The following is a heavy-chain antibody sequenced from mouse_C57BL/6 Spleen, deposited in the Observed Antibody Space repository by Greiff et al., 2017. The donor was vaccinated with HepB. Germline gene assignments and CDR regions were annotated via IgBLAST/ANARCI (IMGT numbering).Heavy chain of an antibody. CDR1: GYTFTSYW. Sequence: QVQLQQPGAELVKPGASVTMSCKASGYTFTSYWITWVKQRPGQGLEWIGDIYPGSGSTNYNEKFKSKATLTVDTSSSTAYMQLSSLTSEDAAVYYCARKLPYYYAMDYWGQGTSVTVSS. J-gene: IGHJ4*01. CDR2: IYPGSGST. V-gene: IGHV1-55*01. CDR3: ARKLPYYYAMDY. D-gene: IGHD2-1*01.